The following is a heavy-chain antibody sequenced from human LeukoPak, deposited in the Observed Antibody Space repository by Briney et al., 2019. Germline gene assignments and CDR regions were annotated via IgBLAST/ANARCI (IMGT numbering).Heavy chain of an antibody. CDR2: IKQDGSEK. J-gene: IGHJ4*02. V-gene: IGHV3-7*01. CDR1: GFTFSSYW. D-gene: IGHD5-18*01. Sequence: GGSLRLSCAASGFTFSSYWMSWVRQAPGKGLEWVANIKQDGSEKYYVDSVKGRFTISRDNAKNSLYLQMNSLRAEDTAVYYCAREGGRGYSYGLLDYWGQGTQVTVSS. CDR3: AREGGRGYSYGLLDY.